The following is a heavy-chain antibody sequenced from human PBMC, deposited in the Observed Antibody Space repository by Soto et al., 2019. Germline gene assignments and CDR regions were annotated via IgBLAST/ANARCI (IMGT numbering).Heavy chain of an antibody. J-gene: IGHJ5*02. CDR3: TRDPSDGPKFDP. V-gene: IGHV1-2*02. Sequence: ASVKVFCNXSGYTFTGYYIYWVRQAPGQGLEWMGWVNPHSGGTNYAQKFKGRVTMTRDRSISTAYMELTSLTSEDTAVYYCTRDPSDGPKFDPWGQGTLVTVSS. CDR2: VNPHSGGT. D-gene: IGHD4-17*01. CDR1: GYTFTGYY.